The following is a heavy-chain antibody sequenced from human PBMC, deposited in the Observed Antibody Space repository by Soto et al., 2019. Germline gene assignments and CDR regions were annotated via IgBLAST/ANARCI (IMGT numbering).Heavy chain of an antibody. CDR1: GGSISSSNW. CDR2: IYHSGST. J-gene: IGHJ6*02. CDR3: ARPPDSSGYDPRWYYYGMDV. D-gene: IGHD3-22*01. Sequence: QVQLQESGPELVKPSGTLSPTCAASGGSISSSNWWSWVRQPPGKRLEWIGEIYHSGSTNYNPSLMCRVTRAVDKSKNQFSLRLRSVTAADTAVYYCARPPDSSGYDPRWYYYGMDVWGQGTTVTVSS. V-gene: IGHV4-4*02.